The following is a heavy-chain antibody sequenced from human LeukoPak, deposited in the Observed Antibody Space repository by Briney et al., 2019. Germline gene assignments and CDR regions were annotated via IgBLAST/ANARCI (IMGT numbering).Heavy chain of an antibody. CDR3: ATRSSGWYERASYYYHYMDV. CDR2: ISSSSSTI. CDR1: GFTFSTYS. Sequence: PGGSLRLSCAASGFTFSTYSMNWVRQAPGKGLEWVSYISSSSSTIYYADSVEGRFTISRDNAKNALYLQMNSLRDEDTAVYYCATRSSGWYERASYYYHYMDVWGKGTTVTVSS. D-gene: IGHD6-19*01. J-gene: IGHJ6*03. V-gene: IGHV3-48*02.